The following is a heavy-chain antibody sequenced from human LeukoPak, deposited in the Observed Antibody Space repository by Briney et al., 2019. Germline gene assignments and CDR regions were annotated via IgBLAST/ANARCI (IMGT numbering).Heavy chain of an antibody. CDR2: ISAYNGKT. Sequence: GASVKVSCKASGYTFTGYYMHWVRQAPGQGLEWMGWISAYNGKTNLAQKLQGRVTLTTDTSTNTAYMELRSLRSDDTAVYYCARDTVLQLSPGLEAFDIWGQGTMVTVSS. D-gene: IGHD1-1*01. V-gene: IGHV1-18*04. CDR1: GYTFTGYY. CDR3: ARDTVLQLSPGLEAFDI. J-gene: IGHJ3*02.